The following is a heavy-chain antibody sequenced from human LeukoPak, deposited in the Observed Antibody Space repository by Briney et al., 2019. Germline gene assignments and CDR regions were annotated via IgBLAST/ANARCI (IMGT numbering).Heavy chain of an antibody. CDR2: ISSSGSTI. J-gene: IGHJ3*02. CDR1: GFTFSSYE. CDR3: ARSGGYDLGAFDI. D-gene: IGHD5-12*01. V-gene: IGHV3-48*03. Sequence: GGSLRLSCAASGFTFSSYEMNWVRQAPGKGLEWGSYISSSGSTIYYADSVKGRFTISRDNAKNSLYLQMNSLRAEDTAVYYCARSGGYDLGAFDIWGQGTMVTVSS.